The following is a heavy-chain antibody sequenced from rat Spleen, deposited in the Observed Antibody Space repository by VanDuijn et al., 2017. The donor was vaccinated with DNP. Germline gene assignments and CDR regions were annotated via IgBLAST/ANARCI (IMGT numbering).Heavy chain of an antibody. CDR3: TSNPHIRTAAPFDY. D-gene: IGHD3-8*01. CDR1: GVIFSNYW. J-gene: IGHJ2*01. Sequence: EVQLVESGGGPVQPGRSLKLSCVASGVIFSNYWMTWIRQPPGKGLEWVSSITNTGYRTYYSDSVKGRFSISRDNAKSTLYLQVNSLRSEDTATYYCTSNPHIRTAAPFDYWGQGVMVTVSS. V-gene: IGHV5-31*01. CDR2: ITNTGYRT.